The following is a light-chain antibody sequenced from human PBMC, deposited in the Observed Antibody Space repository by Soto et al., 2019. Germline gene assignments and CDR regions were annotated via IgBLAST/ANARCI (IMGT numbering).Light chain of an antibody. Sequence: QSVLTQPPSVSEAPRQRVTISCSGSSSNIGNNAVNWYQQLPGKAPKLLIYYDDLLPSGVSDRFSGSKSGTSASLAISGLQSEDEADYYCAAWDDSLKMVFGGGTKVTVL. CDR2: YDD. V-gene: IGLV1-36*01. CDR3: AAWDDSLKMV. CDR1: SSNIGNNA. J-gene: IGLJ2*01.